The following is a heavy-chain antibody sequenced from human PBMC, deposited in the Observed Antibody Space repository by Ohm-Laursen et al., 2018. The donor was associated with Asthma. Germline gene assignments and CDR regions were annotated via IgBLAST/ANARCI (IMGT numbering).Heavy chain of an antibody. D-gene: IGHD6-13*01. Sequence: SLRPSCAASGFTFSNAWMNWVRQAPGKGLEWVSSISSSSSYIYYADSVKGRFTISRDNAKNSLYLQMNSLRAEDTAVYYCARASSSWSNWFDPWGQGTLVTVSS. CDR2: ISSSSSYI. CDR1: GFTFSNAW. CDR3: ARASSSWSNWFDP. J-gene: IGHJ5*02. V-gene: IGHV3-21*01.